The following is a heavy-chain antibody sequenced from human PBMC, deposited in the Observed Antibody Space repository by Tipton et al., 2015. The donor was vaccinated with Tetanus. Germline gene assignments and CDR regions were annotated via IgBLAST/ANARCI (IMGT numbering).Heavy chain of an antibody. CDR2: IYYSGST. CDR3: ARDQGGGRVARLNWFDP. J-gene: IGHJ5*02. V-gene: IGHV4-30-4*01. D-gene: IGHD3-16*01. CDR1: GASIKNSPYF. Sequence: TLSLTCNVSGASIKNSPYFWNWIRRSPGKGLEWIGYIYYSGSTFYNPSLKSRVTMSVDTSKNQFSLNLTSVTAADTAVYYCARDQGGGRVARLNWFDPWGQGTLVTVSS.